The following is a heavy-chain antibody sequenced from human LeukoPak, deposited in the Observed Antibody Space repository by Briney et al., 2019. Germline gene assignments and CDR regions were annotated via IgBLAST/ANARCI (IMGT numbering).Heavy chain of an antibody. D-gene: IGHD1-26*01. CDR2: IYHSGNT. J-gene: IGHJ3*02. CDR3: AGGGIVGATRAFDI. Sequence: PSETLSLTCAVSGASISSGGYSWSWIRQPPGKGLEWIGYIYHSGNTYYNPSLKSRVTMSVDTSKNQFSLKLSSVTAADTAVYYCAGGGIVGATRAFDIWGQGTMVTVSS. V-gene: IGHV4-30-2*01. CDR1: GASISSGGYS.